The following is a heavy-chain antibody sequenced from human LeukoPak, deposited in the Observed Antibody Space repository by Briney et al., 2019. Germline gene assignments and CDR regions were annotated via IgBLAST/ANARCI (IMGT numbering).Heavy chain of an antibody. J-gene: IGHJ4*02. V-gene: IGHV3-23*01. Sequence: HPGGSLRLSCAASGFTFSSYAMSWVRQAPGKGLEWVSAISGSGGSTYYADSVKGRFTISRDNSKNTLYLQMNSLRAEDTAVYYCAKSPGWLVQAFDYWGQGTLVTVSS. CDR1: GFTFSSYA. CDR2: ISGSGGST. D-gene: IGHD6-19*01. CDR3: AKSPGWLVQAFDY.